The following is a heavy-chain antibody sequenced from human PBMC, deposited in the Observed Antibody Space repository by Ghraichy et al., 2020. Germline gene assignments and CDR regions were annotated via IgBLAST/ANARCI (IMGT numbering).Heavy chain of an antibody. D-gene: IGHD7-27*01. J-gene: IGHJ5*02. Sequence: SGPTLVKPTQTLTLTCAFSGLSLSTGRVGVGWIRQPPGKALEWLTVIYLDDEKRYSPLLKSRLTITKDNSKNQVVLTMTNMDPMDTATYYCAHRASHWGYTWFDPWGQGTLVTVSS. CDR3: AHRASHWGYTWFDP. CDR2: IYLDDEK. CDR1: GLSLSTGRVG. V-gene: IGHV2-5*02.